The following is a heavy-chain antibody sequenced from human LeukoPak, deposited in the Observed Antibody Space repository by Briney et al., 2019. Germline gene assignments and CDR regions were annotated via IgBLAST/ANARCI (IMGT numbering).Heavy chain of an antibody. J-gene: IGHJ4*02. CDR2: ISSSSSTI. CDR1: GFTFSSYS. D-gene: IGHD3-16*02. Sequence: GGSLRLSCAASGFTFSSYSMNWVRQAPRKGLEWVSYISSSSSTIYYADSVKGRFTISRDNAKNSLYLQMNSLRAEDTAVYYCARRDDYVWGSYPNYFDYWGQGTLVTVSS. CDR3: ARRDDYVWGSYPNYFDY. V-gene: IGHV3-48*01.